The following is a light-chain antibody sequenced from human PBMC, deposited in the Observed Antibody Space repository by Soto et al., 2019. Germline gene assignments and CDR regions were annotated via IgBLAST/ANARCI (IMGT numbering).Light chain of an antibody. CDR3: QHYDTYPLT. CDR2: GAS. CDR1: QSVSSY. J-gene: IGKJ4*01. V-gene: IGKV3-15*01. Sequence: EIVMTQSPATLSVSPGERATLSCRASQSVSSYLVWYQQKPGQAPRLLIYGASTRATGIPARFSGSGSGTEFTLTISSLQSEDFASYYCQHYDTYPLTFGGGTKVEIK.